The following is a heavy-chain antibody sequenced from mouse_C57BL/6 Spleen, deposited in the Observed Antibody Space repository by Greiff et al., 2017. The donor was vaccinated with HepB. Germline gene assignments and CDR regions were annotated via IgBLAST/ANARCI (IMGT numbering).Heavy chain of an antibody. V-gene: IGHV1-12*01. CDR2: IYPGNGDT. CDR1: GYTFTSYN. J-gene: IGHJ4*01. CDR3: AREGRVYDYDYAMDY. Sequence: LQESGAELVRPGASVKMSCKASGYTFTSYNMHWVKQTPRQGLEWIGAIYPGNGDTSYNQKFKGKAKLTVDKSSSTAYMQLSSLTSEDSAVYFCAREGRVYDYDYAMDYWGQGTSVTVSS. D-gene: IGHD2-4*01.